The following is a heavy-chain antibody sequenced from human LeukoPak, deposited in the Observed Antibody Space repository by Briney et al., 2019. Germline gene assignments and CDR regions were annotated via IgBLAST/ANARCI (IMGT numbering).Heavy chain of an antibody. Sequence: ASVKVSCKASGGTFSSYAISWVRQAPGQGLEWMGGIIPIFGTANYAQKFQDRVTITADKSTSTAYMELSSLRSEDTAVYYCARDSTRYGSGSFRRYYFDYWGQGTLVTVSS. V-gene: IGHV1-69*06. CDR1: GGTFSSYA. CDR3: ARDSTRYGSGSFRRYYFDY. D-gene: IGHD3-10*01. J-gene: IGHJ4*02. CDR2: IIPIFGTA.